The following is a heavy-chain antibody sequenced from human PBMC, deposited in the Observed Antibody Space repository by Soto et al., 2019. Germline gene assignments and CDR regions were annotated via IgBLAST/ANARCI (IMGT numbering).Heavy chain of an antibody. CDR3: ARPAAIPSYFYYGMDV. V-gene: IGHV1-69*01. D-gene: IGHD2-2*02. CDR2: IIPIFGTT. CDR1: GGTFSSYV. J-gene: IGHJ6*02. Sequence: QVQLVQSGAEVKKPGSSVKVSCKASGGTFSSYVISWVRQAPGQGLEWMGGIIPIFGTTNYAQKFQGRVTINADESTSTAYMELSSLRSEDTDVYYCARPAAIPSYFYYGMDVWGQGTTVTVSS.